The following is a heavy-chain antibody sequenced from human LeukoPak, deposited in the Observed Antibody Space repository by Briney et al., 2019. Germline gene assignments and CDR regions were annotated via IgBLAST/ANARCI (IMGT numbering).Heavy chain of an antibody. CDR2: ISSSSSYI. J-gene: IGHJ4*02. CDR1: GFTFSSYS. D-gene: IGHD3-10*01. CDR3: ARDLASGYYFDY. V-gene: IGHV3-21*01. Sequence: GGSLGLSCAASGFTFSSYSMNWVRQAPGKGLEWVSSISSSSSYIYYADSVKGRFTISRDNAKNSLYLQMNSLRAEDTAVYYCARDLASGYYFDYWGQGTLVTVSS.